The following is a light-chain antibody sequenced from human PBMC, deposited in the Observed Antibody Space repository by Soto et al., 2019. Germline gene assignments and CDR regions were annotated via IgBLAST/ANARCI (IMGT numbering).Light chain of an antibody. CDR2: DVS. Sequence: QSALTQPASVSGSPGQSIAISCTGTSSDVGGYNYVSWYQQHPGKAPKLMIYDVSSRPSGVSDRFSGSKSGNTASLTISGLQAEVESDYYCSSYTSSSTLVFGGGTKLTVL. CDR1: SSDVGGYNY. J-gene: IGLJ2*01. V-gene: IGLV2-14*01. CDR3: SSYTSSSTLV.